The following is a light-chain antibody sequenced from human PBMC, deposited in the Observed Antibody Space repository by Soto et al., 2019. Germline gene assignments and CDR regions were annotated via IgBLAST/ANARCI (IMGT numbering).Light chain of an antibody. J-gene: IGKJ1*01. CDR3: QQYGVSPWT. CDR1: QSVSRDF. CDR2: GAS. V-gene: IGKV3-20*01. Sequence: EIVLTQAPGTLSLSRGERATLSCRASQSVSRDFLAWYQRKPGQAPRLLIYGASSRATDIPDRFSGSGSGTDFTLTISRLEPEDFAVYYCQQYGVSPWTLGQGTKVDIK.